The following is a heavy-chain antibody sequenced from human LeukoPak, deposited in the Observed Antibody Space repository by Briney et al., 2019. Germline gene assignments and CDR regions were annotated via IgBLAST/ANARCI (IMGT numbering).Heavy chain of an antibody. D-gene: IGHD6-6*01. Sequence: GGSLRLSCAASKFAFSSYAMSWVRQAPGKGLEWVAVISYDGSNKYYADSVKGRFTISRDNSKNTLYLQMNSLRAEDTAVYYCARLGRGYSSSSSDDYWGQGTLVTVSS. CDR1: KFAFSSYA. CDR3: ARLGRGYSSSSSDDY. V-gene: IGHV3-30*04. J-gene: IGHJ4*02. CDR2: ISYDGSNK.